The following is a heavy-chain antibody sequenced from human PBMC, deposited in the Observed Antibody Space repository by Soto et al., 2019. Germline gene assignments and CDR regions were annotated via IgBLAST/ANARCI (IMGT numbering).Heavy chain of an antibody. D-gene: IGHD3-10*01. CDR1: GGSISSDY. Sequence: SETLSLTCTVSGGSISSDYWSWIRQPPGKGLEWIGYIYYSGSTNYNPSLKSRVTVSVDTSKNQFSPKLSSVTAADTAVYYCARSDYGNIDYWGQGTLVTVSS. CDR3: ARSDYGNIDY. CDR2: IYYSGST. J-gene: IGHJ4*02. V-gene: IGHV4-59*01.